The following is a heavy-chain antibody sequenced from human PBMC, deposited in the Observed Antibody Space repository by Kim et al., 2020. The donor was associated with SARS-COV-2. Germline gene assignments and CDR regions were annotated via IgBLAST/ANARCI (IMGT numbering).Heavy chain of an antibody. Sequence: SETLSLTCTVSGGSISSGGYYWSWIRQHPGKGLEWIGYIYYSGSTYYNPSLKSRVTISVDTSKNQFSLKLSSVTAADTAVYYCARGALRAAAALYYYYGMDVWGQGTTVTVSS. CDR3: ARGALRAAAALYYYYGMDV. J-gene: IGHJ6*02. CDR2: IYYSGST. CDR1: GGSISSGGYY. V-gene: IGHV4-31*03. D-gene: IGHD6-13*01.